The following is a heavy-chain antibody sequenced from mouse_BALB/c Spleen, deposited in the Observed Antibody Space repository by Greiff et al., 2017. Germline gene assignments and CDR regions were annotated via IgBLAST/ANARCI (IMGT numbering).Heavy chain of an antibody. J-gene: IGHJ2*01. Sequence: QVQLKESGAELARPGASVKLSCKASGYTFTSYWMQWVKQRPGQGLEWIGAIYPGDGDTRYTQKFKGKATLTADKSSSTAYMQLSSLASEDSAVYYCARVAEDYFDYWGQGTTLTVSS. V-gene: IGHV1-87*01. D-gene: IGHD1-1*02. CDR2: IYPGDGDT. CDR1: GYTFTSYW. CDR3: ARVAEDYFDY.